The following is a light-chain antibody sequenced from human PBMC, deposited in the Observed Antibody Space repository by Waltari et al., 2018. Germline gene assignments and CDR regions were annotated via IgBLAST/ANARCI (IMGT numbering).Light chain of an antibody. CDR2: EVS. CDR1: QSLVHNNGRTY. CDR3: LQSLQFLT. V-gene: IGKV2D-29*01. Sequence: DIVMTQTPLSLSVTPGQPVSISCKSSQSLVHNNGRTYLNWYLQRPGQPPQLLIYEVSNRFSGVPDRXSGSGSGTDXTLRISRVEAEDVGVYYCLQSLQFLTFGGGTKVETK. J-gene: IGKJ4*01.